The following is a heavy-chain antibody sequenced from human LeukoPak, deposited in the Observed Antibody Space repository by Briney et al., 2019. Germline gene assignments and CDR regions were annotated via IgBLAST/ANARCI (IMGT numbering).Heavy chain of an antibody. CDR1: GGSISSYY. CDR3: ARDRDDYGYPNFDY. Sequence: SETLSLTCTVSGGSISSYYWSWIRQPAGKGLEWIGRIYTSGSTNYNPSLKSRVTMSVDTSKNQFSLKLSSVTAADTAVYYCARDRDDYGYPNFDYWGQGTLVTVSS. D-gene: IGHD4-17*01. CDR2: IYTSGST. J-gene: IGHJ4*02. V-gene: IGHV4-4*07.